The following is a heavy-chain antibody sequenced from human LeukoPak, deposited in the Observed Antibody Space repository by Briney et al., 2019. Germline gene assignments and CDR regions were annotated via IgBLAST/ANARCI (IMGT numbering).Heavy chain of an antibody. Sequence: GGSLRLSCAASGFTFDDYAMHWVRQPPGKGLEWVSGISWNSGRIDYTDSVKGRLTISRDNAKNSLYLQMNSLRAEDTAFYYCAKSGAAAGTDFDYWGQGTLVTVSS. CDR2: ISWNSGRI. V-gene: IGHV3-9*01. D-gene: IGHD6-13*01. J-gene: IGHJ4*02. CDR1: GFTFDDYA. CDR3: AKSGAAAGTDFDY.